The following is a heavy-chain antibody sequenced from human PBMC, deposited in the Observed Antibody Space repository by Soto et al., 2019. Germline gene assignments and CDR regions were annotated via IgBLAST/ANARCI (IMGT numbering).Heavy chain of an antibody. CDR2: ISYDGSNK. Sequence: SLRLSCAASGFTFSSYAMHWVRQAPGKGLECVAVISYDGSNKYYADSAKGRFTISRDNSKNTLYLQMNSLRAEDTAVYYCARGPSIVVVPAAKCGNYYYGMDVWGQGTTVTVSS. CDR1: GFTFSSYA. V-gene: IGHV3-30-3*01. D-gene: IGHD2-2*01. J-gene: IGHJ6*02. CDR3: ARGPSIVVVPAAKCGNYYYGMDV.